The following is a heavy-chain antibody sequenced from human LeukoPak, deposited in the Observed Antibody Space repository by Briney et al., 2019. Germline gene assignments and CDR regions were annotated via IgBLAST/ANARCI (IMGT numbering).Heavy chain of an antibody. CDR3: ARAGVPLTPRPYYYYGMDV. Sequence: PSETLSLTCAVYDVSFSDYFWNWIRQLPAKVLELIGEINHGRSTRNNPSLKSRDTIAVHTSKNQYSLKLSAVTAADTAVYCDARAGVPLTPRPYYYYGMDVWGQGTTVTVSS. J-gene: IGHJ6*02. V-gene: IGHV4-34*04. CDR1: DVSFSDYF. CDR2: INHGRST. D-gene: IGHD2-15*01.